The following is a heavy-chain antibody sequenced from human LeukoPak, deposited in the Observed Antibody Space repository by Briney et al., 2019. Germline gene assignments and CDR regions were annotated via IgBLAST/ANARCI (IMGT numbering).Heavy chain of an antibody. CDR3: ARDRVNYYDGSGTFDV. D-gene: IGHD3-22*01. CDR2: IIPVFVTA. Sequence: ASVKVSCKASGYTFTSYGISWVRQAPGQGLEWMGGIIPVFVTATYAQKFQGRVTITADESSSTVNMELRSLTYEDTATYFCARDRVNYYDGSGTFDVWGQGTLVSISS. CDR1: GYTFTSYG. J-gene: IGHJ4*02. V-gene: IGHV1-69*13.